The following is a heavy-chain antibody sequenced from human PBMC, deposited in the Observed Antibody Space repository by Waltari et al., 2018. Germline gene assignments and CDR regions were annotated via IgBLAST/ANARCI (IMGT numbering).Heavy chain of an antibody. Sequence: VQLVESGGDLVQPGGSLRLSCAASGFAVRTSYMTWIRQSPGKGLECVSVLYSNNNAYYLDSVEGRFTVSRDNSKNTLYLHMNNLRREDSAVYYCAKDRASSGAWDYVDHWGQGTLVTVSS. J-gene: IGHJ4*02. CDR3: AKDRASSGAWDYVDH. CDR1: GFAVRTSY. CDR2: LYSNNNA. V-gene: IGHV3-66*01. D-gene: IGHD3-10*02.